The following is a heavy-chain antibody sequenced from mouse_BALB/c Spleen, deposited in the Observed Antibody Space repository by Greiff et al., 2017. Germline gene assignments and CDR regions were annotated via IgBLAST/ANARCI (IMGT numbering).Heavy chain of an antibody. CDR2: IYPGSGNT. V-gene: IGHV1-63*01. J-gene: IGHJ4*01. CDR1: GYAFTNYW. Sequence: QVHVKQSGAELVRPGTSVKISCKASGYAFTNYWLGWVKQRPGHGLEWIGDIYPGSGNTYYNEKFKGKATLTADKSSSTAYMQLSSLTSEDSAVYFCARNNYPLYYAMDYWGQGTSVTVSS. CDR3: ARNNYPLYYAMDY. D-gene: IGHD1-1*01.